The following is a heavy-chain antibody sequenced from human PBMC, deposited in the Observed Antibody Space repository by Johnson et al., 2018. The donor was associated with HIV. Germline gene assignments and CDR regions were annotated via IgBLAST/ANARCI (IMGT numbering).Heavy chain of an antibody. CDR3: ARARYTSDWYLYDAFDL. Sequence: VQLVESGGGVVQPGRSLRLSCAASGFTFSSNPMHWVRQAPGKGLEWVPVMSFDGNNRYYADSVKGRFTISRDNSKNTLYLQMGSLRTEDMAVYHCARARYTSDWYLYDAFDLWGQGTMVTVSS. J-gene: IGHJ3*01. V-gene: IGHV3-30*14. CDR1: GFTFSSNP. CDR2: MSFDGNNR. D-gene: IGHD6-13*01.